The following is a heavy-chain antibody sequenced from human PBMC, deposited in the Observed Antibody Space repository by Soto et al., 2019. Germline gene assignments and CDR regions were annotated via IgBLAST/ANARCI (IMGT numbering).Heavy chain of an antibody. V-gene: IGHV2-26*01. CDR2: IFSNDEK. CDR1: GFSLSNARMG. CDR3: ARGSYYYYGMDV. D-gene: IGHD6-19*01. Sequence: QVTLKESGPVLVKPTETLTLTCTVSGFSLSNARMGVSWIRQPPGKALEWLAHIFSNDEKSYSTSLKSRLTISKDTSKSQVVLTMTNMDPVDTATYYCARGSYYYYGMDVWGQGTTVPVSS. J-gene: IGHJ6*02.